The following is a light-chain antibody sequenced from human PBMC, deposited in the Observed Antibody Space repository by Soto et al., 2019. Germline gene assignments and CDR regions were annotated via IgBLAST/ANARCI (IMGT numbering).Light chain of an antibody. CDR1: QSISSW. V-gene: IGKV1-5*01. CDR3: QQYSSDSPLT. J-gene: IGKJ4*01. CDR2: DAY. Sequence: DIQMTQSPSTLSASVRDRVTITCRASQSISSWLAWYQQKPGKAPKLLIYDAYSLESGTPSRFSGRRSGTEFTLTIASVQPADFAAYYCQQYSSDSPLTFGGGTKVEIK.